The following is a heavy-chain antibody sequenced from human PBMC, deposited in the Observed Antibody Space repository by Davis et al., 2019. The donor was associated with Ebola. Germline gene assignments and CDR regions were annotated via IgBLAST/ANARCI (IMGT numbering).Heavy chain of an antibody. V-gene: IGHV3-11*01. CDR1: GFTFSDYY. Sequence: GESLKISCAASGFTFSDYYMSWIRQAPGKGLEWVSYISSSGSTIYYADSVKGRFTISRDNAKNSLYLQMNSLRAEDTAVYYCAKVRAYGDYLWDYWGQGTLVTVSS. D-gene: IGHD4-17*01. J-gene: IGHJ4*02. CDR2: ISSSGSTI. CDR3: AKVRAYGDYLWDY.